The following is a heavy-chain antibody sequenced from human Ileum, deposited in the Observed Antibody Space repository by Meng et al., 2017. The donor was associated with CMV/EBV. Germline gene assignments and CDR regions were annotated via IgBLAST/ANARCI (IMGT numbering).Heavy chain of an antibody. CDR2: INYSRST. CDR1: GGSLSGYY. Sequence: SETLSLTCAVYGGSLSGYYWSWIRQPPGKGLEVIGEINYSRSTTYNPSPKSRLSISRDTSKNQFALKSISVTAADTDVYYWARVSGLRSGDAWGQGTLVTVSS. D-gene: IGHD3-3*01. V-gene: IGHV4-34*01. J-gene: IGHJ5*02. CDR3: ARVSGLRSGDA.